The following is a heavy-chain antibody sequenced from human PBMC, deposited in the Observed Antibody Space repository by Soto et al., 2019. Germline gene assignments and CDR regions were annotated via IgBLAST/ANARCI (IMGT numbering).Heavy chain of an antibody. CDR3: TRVYCSGGSCYYYYYYMDV. Sequence: GGSLRLSCTASGFTFGDYAMSWFRQAPGRGLEWVGFIRSKAYGGTTEYAASVKGRFTISRDDSKSIAYLQMNSLKTEDTAVYYCTRVYCSGGSCYYYYYYMDVWGKGTTVTVSS. J-gene: IGHJ6*03. CDR1: GFTFGDYA. D-gene: IGHD2-15*01. CDR2: IRSKAYGGTT. V-gene: IGHV3-49*03.